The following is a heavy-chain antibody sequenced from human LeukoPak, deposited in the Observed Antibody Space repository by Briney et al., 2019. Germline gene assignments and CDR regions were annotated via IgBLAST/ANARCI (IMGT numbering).Heavy chain of an antibody. Sequence: GGSLRLSCTASGFTFGDYAMSWFRQAPGKGLKWVGRIRSKANSYATAYAASVKGRFTISRDDSKNTAYLQMNSLKTEDTAVYYCTRLLAARSPYDYWGQGTLVTVSS. CDR1: GFTFGDYA. CDR3: TRLLAARSPYDY. V-gene: IGHV3-73*01. CDR2: IRSKANSYAT. D-gene: IGHD6-6*01. J-gene: IGHJ4*02.